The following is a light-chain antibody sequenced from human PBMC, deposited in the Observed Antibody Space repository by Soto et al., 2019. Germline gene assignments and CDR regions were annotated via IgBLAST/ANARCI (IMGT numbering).Light chain of an antibody. CDR1: QSVSSSF. V-gene: IGKV3-20*01. J-gene: IGKJ1*01. Sequence: EIVLTQSPGTLSLSPGERATLSCRASQSVSSSFLAWYQQKPGQATRLLIYGASSRATGIPDRFSGSGSGTDFTLTISRLEPEDFAVYYCQQYDNSHWTFGQGTKVEIK. CDR2: GAS. CDR3: QQYDNSHWT.